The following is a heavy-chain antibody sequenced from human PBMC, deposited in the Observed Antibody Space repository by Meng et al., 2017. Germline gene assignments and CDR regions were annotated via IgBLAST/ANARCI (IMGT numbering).Heavy chain of an antibody. CDR3: AHCLYSSSCDY. CDR2: IYWDDDK. J-gene: IGHJ4*02. CDR1: WFSLSTSGVG. V-gene: IGHV2-5*02. Sequence: FKEPRPTLAKPTQPLTLTCTFSWFSLSTSGVGVGWIRQPPGKALEWLALIYWDDDKRYSPSLKSRLTITKDTSKNQAVLTMTNMDPVDTATYYCAHCLYSSSCDYWGQGTLVTVSS. D-gene: IGHD6-13*01.